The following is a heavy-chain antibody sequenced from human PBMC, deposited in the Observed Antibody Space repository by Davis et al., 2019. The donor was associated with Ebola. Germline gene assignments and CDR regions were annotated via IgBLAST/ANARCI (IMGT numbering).Heavy chain of an antibody. CDR1: GYSFTSYW. CDR3: ASQTYYYYGMDV. CDR2: IDPSDSYT. J-gene: IGHJ6*02. V-gene: IGHV5-10-1*01. Sequence: GGSLRLSCKGSGYSFTSYWISWVRQMPGKGLEWMGRIDPSDSYTNYSPSFQGHVTISADKSISTAYLQWSSLKASDTAMYYCASQTYYYYGMDVWGQGTTVTVSS.